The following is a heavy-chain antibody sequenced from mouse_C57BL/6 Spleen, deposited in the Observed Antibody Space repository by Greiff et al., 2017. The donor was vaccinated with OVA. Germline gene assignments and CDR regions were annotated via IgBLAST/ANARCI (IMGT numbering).Heavy chain of an antibody. CDR2: ISDGGSYT. Sequence: EVKLEESGGGLVKPGGSLKLSCAASGFTFSSYAMSWVRQTPEKRLEWVATISDGGSYTYYPDNVKGRFTISRDNAKNNLYLQMSHLKSEDTAMYYCARDRGPAMDYWGQGTSVTVSS. CDR1: GFTFSSYA. V-gene: IGHV5-4*01. CDR3: ARDRGPAMDY. J-gene: IGHJ4*01.